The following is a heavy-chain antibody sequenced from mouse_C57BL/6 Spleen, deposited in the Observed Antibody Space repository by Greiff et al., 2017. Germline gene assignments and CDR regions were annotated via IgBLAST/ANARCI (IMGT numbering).Heavy chain of an antibody. CDR2: IGPGSGST. CDR3: ARSRRDYAMDY. CDR1: GYTFTDYY. J-gene: IGHJ4*01. Sequence: QVQLQQSGAELVKPGASVKISCKASGYTFTDYYINWVKQRPGQGLEWIGKIGPGSGSTYYNEKLKGKATLTADKSSSPSYMQLISLTSEDSAVYFCARSRRDYAMDYWGQGTSVTVSS. V-gene: IGHV1-77*01.